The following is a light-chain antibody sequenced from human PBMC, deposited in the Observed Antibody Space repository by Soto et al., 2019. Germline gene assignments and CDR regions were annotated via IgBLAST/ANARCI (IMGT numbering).Light chain of an antibody. Sequence: IQMTQSPSTGSVSGVDGVTGSFLASQTISSWLAWYQQKPGKAPKLLIYKASTLKSGVPSRFSGSGSGTEFTLTISSLQPEDIATYYCQKYNSAPLTFGGGTKVDIK. CDR3: QKYNSAPLT. CDR1: QTISSW. V-gene: IGKV1-5*03. J-gene: IGKJ4*01. CDR2: KAS.